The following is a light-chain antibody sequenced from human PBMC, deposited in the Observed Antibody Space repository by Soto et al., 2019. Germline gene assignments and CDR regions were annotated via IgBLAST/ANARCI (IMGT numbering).Light chain of an antibody. CDR3: QQYSDWPLT. CDR2: GAS. J-gene: IGKJ4*01. CDR1: QTLYNN. V-gene: IGKV3-15*01. Sequence: EIVMTQSPATLSVSQGERATLSCRASQTLYNNLAWYQQKLGQAPRLLIYGASARATDIPARFSVSGSGTEFTLTISGLQSEDFAIYYCQQYSDWPLTFGGGTKVEIK.